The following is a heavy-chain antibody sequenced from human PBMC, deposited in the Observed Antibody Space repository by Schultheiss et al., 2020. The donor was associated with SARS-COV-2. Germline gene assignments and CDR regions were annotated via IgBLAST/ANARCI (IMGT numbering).Heavy chain of an antibody. D-gene: IGHD1-1*01. CDR2: TYYRSKWYN. CDR1: GDSVSSNSAA. Sequence: TLSLTCAISGDSVSSNSAAWNWIRQSPSRGLEWLGRTYYRSKWYNDYAVSVKSRITINQDTSKNQFSLQLNSVTPEDTAVYYCARDRGDWNDGDWFDPWGQGTLVTVSS. V-gene: IGHV6-1*01. J-gene: IGHJ5*02. CDR3: ARDRGDWNDGDWFDP.